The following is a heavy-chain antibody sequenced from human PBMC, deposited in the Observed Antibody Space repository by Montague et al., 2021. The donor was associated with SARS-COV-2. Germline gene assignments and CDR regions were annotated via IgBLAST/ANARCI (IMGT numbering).Heavy chain of an antibody. D-gene: IGHD3-10*01. CDR1: GFTFSSYA. V-gene: IGHV3-30-3*01. CDR2: ISYDGSNK. J-gene: IGHJ6*02. CDR3: ARDREIPMVRGAPVYGMDV. Sequence: SLRLSCAASGFTFSSYAMHWARQAPGKGLEWVAVISYDGSNKYYVDSVKGRFTISRDNSKNTLYLQMNSLRAEDTAVYYCARDREIPMVRGAPVYGMDVWGQGTTVTVSS.